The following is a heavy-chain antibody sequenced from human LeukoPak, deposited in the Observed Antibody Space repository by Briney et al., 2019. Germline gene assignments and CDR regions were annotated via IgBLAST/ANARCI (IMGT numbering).Heavy chain of an antibody. CDR3: AKDSSEVSSSCLQH. CDR2: ISWNSGSI. J-gene: IGHJ1*01. CDR1: GFTFSTYA. D-gene: IGHD6-13*01. V-gene: IGHV3-9*01. Sequence: PGRSLRLSCAASGFTFSTYAMTWVRQAPGKGLEWVSGISWNSGSIGYADSVKGRFTISRDNAKNSLYLQMNSLRAEDTALYYCAKDSSEVSSSCLQHWGQGTLVTVSS.